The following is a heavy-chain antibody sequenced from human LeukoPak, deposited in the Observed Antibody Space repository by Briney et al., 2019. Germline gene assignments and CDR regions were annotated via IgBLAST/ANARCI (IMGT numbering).Heavy chain of an antibody. CDR1: GYRFTNYG. CDR3: ARDESSGSYGPNLDY. Sequence: ASVTLSCKASGYRFTNYGISWVRQAPGQGLQWMGWISTYNTNTNYAQKLQGRVTMTTDTSTSTAYMELRSLRSDDTAVYYCARDESSGSYGPNLDYWGQGTLVTVSS. J-gene: IGHJ4*02. CDR2: ISTYNTNT. D-gene: IGHD1-26*01. V-gene: IGHV1-18*01.